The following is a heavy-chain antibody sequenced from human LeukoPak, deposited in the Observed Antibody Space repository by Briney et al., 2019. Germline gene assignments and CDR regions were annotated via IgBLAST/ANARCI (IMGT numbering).Heavy chain of an antibody. J-gene: IGHJ4*02. V-gene: IGHV1-2*06. CDR3: ARDLGGSGSTFYGSYFDY. CDR1: GYTFTGYY. CDR2: INPNSGGT. D-gene: IGHD3-10*01. Sequence: ASVKVSCKASGYTFTGYYMHWVRQAPGQGLEWMGRINPNSGGTNYAQKFQGRVTMTRDTSISTAYMELSRLRSDDTAVYYCARDLGGSGSTFYGSYFDYWGQGTLVTVSS.